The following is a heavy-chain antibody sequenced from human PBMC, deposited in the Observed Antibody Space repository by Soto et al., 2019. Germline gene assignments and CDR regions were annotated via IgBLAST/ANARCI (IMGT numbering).Heavy chain of an antibody. J-gene: IGHJ4*02. V-gene: IGHV3-23*01. CDR1: GFPLSDYV. CDR3: AKEVIGARRGPDN. Sequence: EVQLLESGGGLVQPGGSRTLACAASGFPLSDYVVTWVRQAPGKGLEWVSGISGSIGHTYYADSVKGRFTIARDSSKNTDYLQMNSLRAEDTAVYYCAKEVIGARRGPDNWGQGTLVTVSS. CDR2: ISGSIGHT. D-gene: IGHD6-6*01.